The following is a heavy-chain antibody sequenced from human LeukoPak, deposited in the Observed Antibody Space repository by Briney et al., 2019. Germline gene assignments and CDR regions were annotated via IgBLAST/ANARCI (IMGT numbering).Heavy chain of an antibody. Sequence: SETLSLTCTVSGVSIGSYYWSWVRQPPGEGLEWIGYIYYSGSTNYNPSLKSRVTISVDTSKNQFSLKLSSVTAADTAVYYCARDRQHRDAFDIWGQGTVVSVSS. J-gene: IGHJ3*02. CDR1: GVSIGSYY. V-gene: IGHV4-59*01. CDR2: IYYSGST. CDR3: ARDRQHRDAFDI.